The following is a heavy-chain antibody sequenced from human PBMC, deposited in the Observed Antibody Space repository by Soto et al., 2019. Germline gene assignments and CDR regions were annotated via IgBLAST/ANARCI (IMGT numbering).Heavy chain of an antibody. CDR1: GGSISSDNW. D-gene: IGHD3-10*01. Sequence: QVRLQESGPGLVNPSVTLSLTCAVSGGSISSDNWWSWVRQPPGKGLEWIGDIYHSGSTNYDSSLRGRVTISIDKSKNQFSLKLNSVTAADTAVYYCAVTIHHWGQGTLVTVSS. J-gene: IGHJ1*01. CDR2: IYHSGST. CDR3: AVTIHH. V-gene: IGHV4-4*02.